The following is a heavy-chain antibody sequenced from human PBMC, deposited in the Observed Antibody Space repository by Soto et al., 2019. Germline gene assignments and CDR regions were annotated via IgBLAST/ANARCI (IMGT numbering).Heavy chain of an antibody. CDR1: GYTFTSYY. CDR2: INPSGGST. D-gene: IGHD2-2*03. V-gene: IGHV1-46*01. CDR3: ARGAVIKSVDIVVVPGQYFQH. Sequence: QVQLVQSGAEVKKPGASVKVSCKASGYTFTSYYMHWVRQAPGQGLEWMGIINPSGGSTSYAQKFQGRVTMTRDTSTSTVYMELSSLRSEDTAVYYCARGAVIKSVDIVVVPGQYFQHWGQGTLVTVSS. J-gene: IGHJ1*01.